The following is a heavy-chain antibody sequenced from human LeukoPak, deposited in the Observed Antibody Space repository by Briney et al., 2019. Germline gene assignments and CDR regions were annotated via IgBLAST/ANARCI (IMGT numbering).Heavy chain of an antibody. CDR3: AREVRGVESAFDI. CDR2: MNPNSGNT. D-gene: IGHD3-10*01. V-gene: IGHV1-8*03. Sequence: GASVKVSCKASGGTFSSYAISWVRQAPGQGLEWMGWMNPNSGNTGYAQKFQGRVTITRNTSISTAYMELSSLRSEDTAVYYCAREVRGVESAFDIWGQGTMVTVSS. CDR1: GGTFSSYA. J-gene: IGHJ3*02.